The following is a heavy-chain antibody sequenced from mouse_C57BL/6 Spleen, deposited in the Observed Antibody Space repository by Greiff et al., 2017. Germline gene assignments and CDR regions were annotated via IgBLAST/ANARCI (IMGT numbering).Heavy chain of an antibody. J-gene: IGHJ2*01. CDR2: IDPSDSYT. D-gene: IGHD1-1*01. Sequence: VQLQQPGAELVRPGTSVKLSCKASGYTFTSYWMHWVKQRPGQGLEWIGVIDPSDSYTNYNQKFKGKATLTVDTSSSTAYMQLSSLTSEDSAVYYCARWYYGSSLDYWGQGTTLTVSS. CDR3: ARWYYGSSLDY. CDR1: GYTFTSYW. V-gene: IGHV1-59*01.